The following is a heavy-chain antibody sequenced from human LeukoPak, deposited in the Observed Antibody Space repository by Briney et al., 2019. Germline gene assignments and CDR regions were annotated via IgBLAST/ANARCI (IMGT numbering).Heavy chain of an antibody. D-gene: IGHD6-19*01. CDR3: ARGLGSGWHSDWFDP. Sequence: ASVKVSCKASGYTFTSYDINWVRQATGQGLEWMEWMNPDRGNTGYAQKFQGRVTMTRNTSIGTVYMELSSLRSDDTAVYYCARGLGSGWHSDWFDPWGQGTLVTVSS. V-gene: IGHV1-8*01. CDR2: MNPDRGNT. CDR1: GYTFTSYD. J-gene: IGHJ5*02.